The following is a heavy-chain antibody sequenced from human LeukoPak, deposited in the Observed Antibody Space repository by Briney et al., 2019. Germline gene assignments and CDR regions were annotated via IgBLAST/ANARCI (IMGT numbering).Heavy chain of an antibody. D-gene: IGHD4-17*01. J-gene: IGHJ4*02. CDR2: ISYDGSNK. Sequence: GGSLRLSCAASGFTLSSYAMHWVRQAPGKGLEWVAVISYDGSNKYYADSVKGRFTISRDNSKNTLYLQMNSLRAEDTAVYYCARDLDDYGENFDYWGQGTLVTVSS. CDR3: ARDLDDYGENFDY. V-gene: IGHV3-30-3*01. CDR1: GFTLSSYA.